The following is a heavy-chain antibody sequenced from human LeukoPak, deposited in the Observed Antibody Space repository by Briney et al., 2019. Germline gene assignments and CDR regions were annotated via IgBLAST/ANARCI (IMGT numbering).Heavy chain of an antibody. CDR1: GGSISSYY. J-gene: IGHJ4*02. D-gene: IGHD5-24*01. V-gene: IGHV4-59*08. CDR3: ARLVEMATSQGGYYFDY. Sequence: PSETLSLTCTASGGSISSYYWSWIRQPPGKGLEWIGYIYYSGSTNYNPSLKSRVTISVDTSKNQFSLKLSSVTAADTAVYYCARLVEMATSQGGYYFDYWGQGTLVTVSS. CDR2: IYYSGST.